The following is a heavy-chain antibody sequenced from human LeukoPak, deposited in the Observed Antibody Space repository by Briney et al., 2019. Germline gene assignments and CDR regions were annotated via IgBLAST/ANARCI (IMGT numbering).Heavy chain of an antibody. J-gene: IGHJ3*02. CDR3: AREQRVLYDILTGYYEEDAFDI. D-gene: IGHD3-9*01. CDR1: GGSISSYY. V-gene: IGHV4-59*01. Sequence: PSETLSLTCTVSGGSISSYYWSWIRQPPGKGLEWIGYIYYSGSTNYNPSLKSRVTISVDTSKNQFSLKLSSVTAADTAVYYCAREQRVLYDILTGYYEEDAFDIWGQGTMVNVSS. CDR2: IYYSGST.